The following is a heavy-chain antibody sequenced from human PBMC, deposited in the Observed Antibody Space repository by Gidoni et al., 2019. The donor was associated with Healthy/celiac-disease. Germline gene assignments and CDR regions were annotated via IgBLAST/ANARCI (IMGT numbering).Heavy chain of an antibody. V-gene: IGHV3-33*01. CDR1: GFTFSSYG. Sequence: QVQRVEPGGGGDQPGGSRRIAWAASGFTFSSYGMHWVRQAPGTGLGWVAVIWYDGSNKYYADSVKGRFTLSRDNSKNTLYLQMNSLGAEDTAVYYCARPSTYYYAAWCQGTLVTVSS. J-gene: IGHJ4*02. D-gene: IGHD3-10*01. CDR2: IWYDGSNK. CDR3: ARPSTYYYAA.